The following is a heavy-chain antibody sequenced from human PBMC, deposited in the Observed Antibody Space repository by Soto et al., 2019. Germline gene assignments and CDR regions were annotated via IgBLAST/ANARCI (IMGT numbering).Heavy chain of an antibody. D-gene: IGHD3-16*01. CDR3: ARHNGPLYVGYYYDMDV. J-gene: IGHJ6*02. Sequence: SEPLSLTCTVSVGPISSSSYYWGWIRQPPGKGLEWIGSIYYSGYTYYNPSLKSRVTISVDTSKNQFSLKLSSVTAADTAVYYCARHNGPLYVGYYYDMDVWGQGTTVT. CDR1: VGPISSSSYY. CDR2: IYYSGYT. V-gene: IGHV4-39*01.